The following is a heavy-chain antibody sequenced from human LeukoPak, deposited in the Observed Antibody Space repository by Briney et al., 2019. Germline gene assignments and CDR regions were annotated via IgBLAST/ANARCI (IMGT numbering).Heavy chain of an antibody. CDR1: EGTFSSYA. CDR2: IIPIFGTA. V-gene: IGHV1-69*01. J-gene: IGHJ4*02. CDR3: AGGDPYCGGDCYWWFDY. Sequence: GSSVKVSCKASEGTFSSYAISWVRQAPGQGLEWMGGIIPIFGTANYAQKFQGRVTITADESTSTAYMELSSLRSEDTAVYYCAGGDPYCGGDCYWWFDYWGQGTLVTVSS. D-gene: IGHD2-21*01.